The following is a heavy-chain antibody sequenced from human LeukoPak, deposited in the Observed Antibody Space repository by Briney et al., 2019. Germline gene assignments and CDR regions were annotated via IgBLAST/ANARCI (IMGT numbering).Heavy chain of an antibody. Sequence: PSQTLSLTCTVSGGSISSGGYYWSWIRQHPGKGLEWIGYIYYSGSTYYNPSLKSRVTISVDTSKNQFSLKLSSVTAADTAVYYCAREYDYFWGSYEPWGQGTLVTVSS. CDR3: AREYDYFWGSYEP. V-gene: IGHV4-31*03. D-gene: IGHD3-16*01. J-gene: IGHJ5*02. CDR1: GGSISSGGYY. CDR2: IYYSGST.